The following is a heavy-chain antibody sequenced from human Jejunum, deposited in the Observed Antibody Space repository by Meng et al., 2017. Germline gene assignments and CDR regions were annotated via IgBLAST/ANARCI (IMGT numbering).Heavy chain of an antibody. CDR2: IYLGDSDA. Sequence: KVSCKGSGYNFALYWIAWVRQMPGKGLEWMGIIYLGDSDARYSPSFQGQVTISADESIGTAYLQWSSLKASDSAMYYCARQRSVDAVTDRYFDYWGQGTLVTVSS. CDR1: GYNFALYW. D-gene: IGHD2-21*02. J-gene: IGHJ4*02. V-gene: IGHV5-51*01. CDR3: ARQRSVDAVTDRYFDY.